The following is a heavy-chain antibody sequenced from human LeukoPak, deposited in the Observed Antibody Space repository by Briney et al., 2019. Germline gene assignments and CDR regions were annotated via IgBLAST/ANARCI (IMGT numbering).Heavy chain of an antibody. CDR2: IFYNEGT. CDR3: VKSNSRYQPWTLDI. Sequence: PSETLSLTCTVSSGSFRTYYWSWIRRPPGKGLEWIGYIFYNEGTSYNPSLKSRVTISVDTSNNQLSLKVNSVTAADTAMYYCVKSNSRYQPWTLDIWGRGTMVTVSS. V-gene: IGHV4-59*01. CDR1: SGSFRTYY. D-gene: IGHD2-2*01. J-gene: IGHJ3*02.